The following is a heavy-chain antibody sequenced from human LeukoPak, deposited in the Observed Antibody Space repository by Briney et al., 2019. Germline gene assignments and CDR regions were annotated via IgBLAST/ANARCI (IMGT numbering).Heavy chain of an antibody. V-gene: IGHV3-23*01. CDR1: GFTFSSYA. Sequence: GRSLRLSCAASGFTFSSYAMSWVRQAPGKGLEWVSAISGSGGSTYYADSVKGRFTISRDNSKNTLYLQMNSLRAEDTAVYYCAKDHSNLYYFDYWGQGTLVTVSS. D-gene: IGHD1-14*01. CDR3: AKDHSNLYYFDY. J-gene: IGHJ4*02. CDR2: ISGSGGST.